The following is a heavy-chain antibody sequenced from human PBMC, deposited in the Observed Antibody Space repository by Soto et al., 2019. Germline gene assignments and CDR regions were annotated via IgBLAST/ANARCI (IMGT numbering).Heavy chain of an antibody. J-gene: IGHJ4*02. CDR1: GFSDSATS. CDR2: MHRGGTT. CDR3: ARVNTTLVDHFDC. V-gene: IGHV3-53*01. Sequence: XESLRLSCVVSGFSDSATSIFWVRQATGKGLEWVSLMHRGGTTDNADSVKGRFTTSRDKSKNTLYLHMNGLRVEDTAVYYCARVNTTLVDHFDCWGQGTLVTVSS. D-gene: IGHD5-18*01.